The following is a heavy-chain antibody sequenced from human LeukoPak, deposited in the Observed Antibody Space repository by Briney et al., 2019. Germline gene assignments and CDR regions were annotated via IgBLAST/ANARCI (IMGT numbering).Heavy chain of an antibody. Sequence: PGGSLRLSCAASGFTFSSYSMNWVRQAPGKGLEWVSSISSSSSYIYYADSVKGRFTISRDNAKNSLYLQMNSLRAEDTALYYCARDRGASGSSSTLDYWGQGTLVTVSS. CDR2: ISSSSSYI. V-gene: IGHV3-21*04. D-gene: IGHD6-6*01. J-gene: IGHJ4*02. CDR1: GFTFSSYS. CDR3: ARDRGASGSSSTLDY.